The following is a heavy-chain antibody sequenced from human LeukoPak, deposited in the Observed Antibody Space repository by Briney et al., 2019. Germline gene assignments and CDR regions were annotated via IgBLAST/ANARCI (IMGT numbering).Heavy chain of an antibody. Sequence: SVKVSCKASGGTFSSYAISWVRQAPGQGLEWMGGIIPIFGTANYAQKFQGRVTITADESTSTAYMELSSLRSEDAAVYYCARARNHYDSSGYSVYYFDYWGQGTLVTVSS. D-gene: IGHD3-22*01. CDR2: IIPIFGTA. CDR3: ARARNHYDSSGYSVYYFDY. V-gene: IGHV1-69*13. J-gene: IGHJ4*02. CDR1: GGTFSSYA.